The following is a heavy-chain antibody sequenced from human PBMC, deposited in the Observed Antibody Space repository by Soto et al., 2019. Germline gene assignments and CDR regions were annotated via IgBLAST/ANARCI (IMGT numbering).Heavy chain of an antibody. CDR2: TSAYNGNT. CDR1: GYTFTSYG. D-gene: IGHD2-15*01. Sequence: QVQLVQSGAEVKKPGASVKVSCKASGYTFTSYGISWVRQAPGQGLEWMGWTSAYNGNTNYAQKLQGRITMTTDTSTSTAYMELRSLRSDDTAVYYCARVPFVGYCSGGSCYYFDYWGQGTLVTVSS. V-gene: IGHV1-18*01. CDR3: ARVPFVGYCSGGSCYYFDY. J-gene: IGHJ4*02.